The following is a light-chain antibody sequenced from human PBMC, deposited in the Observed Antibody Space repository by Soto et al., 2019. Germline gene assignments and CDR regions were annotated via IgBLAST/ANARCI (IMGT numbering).Light chain of an antibody. V-gene: IGKV3-11*01. CDR2: DAS. CDR1: QSVISY. Sequence: ETVLTQSPATLSLSPGERAILSCRASQSVISYLAWYQQRSGQAPRLLIYDASKRATGIPARFSGSGSGTDFTLTISSLEPEAFAVYYCQQRSSWPLTVGGGTKVEIK. J-gene: IGKJ4*01. CDR3: QQRSSWPLT.